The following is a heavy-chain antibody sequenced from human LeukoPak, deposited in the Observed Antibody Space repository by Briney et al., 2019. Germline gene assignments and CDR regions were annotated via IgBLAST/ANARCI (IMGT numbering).Heavy chain of an antibody. CDR2: IYYTGST. D-gene: IGHD1-26*01. CDR3: ARRGSYFNY. J-gene: IGHJ4*02. V-gene: IGHV4-39*01. Sequence: SETLSLTCTVSGGSISYDNYYWGWIRQPPGEGLEWIGSIYYTGSTYYNPSLKSRVTISVDTSKNQFSLKLSSVTAADTAVYYCARRGSYFNYWGQGTLVTVSS. CDR1: GGSISYDNYY.